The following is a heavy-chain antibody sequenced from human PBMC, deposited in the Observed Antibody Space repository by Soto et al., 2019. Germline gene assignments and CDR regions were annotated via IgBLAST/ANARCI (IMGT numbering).Heavy chain of an antibody. CDR3: ARNDYGSGSYYKGFDY. J-gene: IGHJ4*02. CDR2: IYYSGST. CDR1: GGSISSGGYY. D-gene: IGHD3-10*01. Sequence: QVQLQESGPGLVKPSQTLSLTCTVSGGSISSGGYYWSWIRQHPGKGLEWIGYIYYSGSTYYNPSIKSRVTISVDTSKNQFSLKLSSVTAADTAVYYCARNDYGSGSYYKGFDYWGQGTLVTVSS. V-gene: IGHV4-31*03.